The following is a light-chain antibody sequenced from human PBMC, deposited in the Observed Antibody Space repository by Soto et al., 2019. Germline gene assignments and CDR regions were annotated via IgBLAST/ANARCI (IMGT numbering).Light chain of an antibody. CDR2: DAS. J-gene: IGKJ5*01. CDR1: QSVSTY. CDR3: QQRINWPPIT. Sequence: EIVMTQSPATLSVSPGERATLSCRASQSVSTYLVWYQQKPGQAPRLLIYDASNRATGIPARFSGSGSGTDFTLSISSLEPEDFAVYYCQQRINWPPITFGQGTRL. V-gene: IGKV3-11*01.